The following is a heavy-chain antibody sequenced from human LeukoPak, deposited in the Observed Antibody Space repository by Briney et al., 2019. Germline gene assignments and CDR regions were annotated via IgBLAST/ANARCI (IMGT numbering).Heavy chain of an antibody. CDR1: GGSISSGGYY. CDR3: ARGSPYYYDSSGAFDI. D-gene: IGHD3-22*01. CDR2: IYYSGST. Sequence: PSQTLSLTCTVSGGSISSGGYYWSWIRQHPGKGLEWIGYIYYSGSTYYNPSLKSRVTISVDTSKNQFSLKLSSVTAADTAVYYCARGSPYYYDSSGAFDIWGQGTMVTISS. J-gene: IGHJ3*02. V-gene: IGHV4-31*03.